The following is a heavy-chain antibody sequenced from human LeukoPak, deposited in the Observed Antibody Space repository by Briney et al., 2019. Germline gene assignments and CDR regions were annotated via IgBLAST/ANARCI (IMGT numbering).Heavy chain of an antibody. J-gene: IGHJ4*02. CDR3: AREEELSSRRFDY. V-gene: IGHV4-39*07. D-gene: IGHD6-13*01. Sequence: PSETLSLTCTVSGGSISSSSYYWGWIRQPPGKGLEWIGSIYYSGSTYYNPSLKSRVTISVDTSKNQFSLKLSSVTAADTAVYYCAREEELSSRRFDYWGQGTLVTVSS. CDR1: GGSISSSSYY. CDR2: IYYSGST.